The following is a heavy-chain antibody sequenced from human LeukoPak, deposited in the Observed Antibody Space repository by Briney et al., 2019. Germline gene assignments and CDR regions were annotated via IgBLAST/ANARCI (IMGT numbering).Heavy chain of an antibody. J-gene: IGHJ4*02. CDR1: GFTFSNYA. CDR3: AKEVDTAMVGLFDY. V-gene: IGHV3-23*01. Sequence: GGSLRLSCAASGFTFSNYAVSWIRQAPGKGLEWVSAISGSSDSTYYADSVKGRFTISRDNSKNTLYVQMNSLRADDTAAYYCAKEVDTAMVGLFDYWGQGTLVTVSS. CDR2: ISGSSDST. D-gene: IGHD5-18*01.